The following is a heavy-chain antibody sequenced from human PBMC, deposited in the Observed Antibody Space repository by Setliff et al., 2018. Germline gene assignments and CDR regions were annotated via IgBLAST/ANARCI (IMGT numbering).Heavy chain of an antibody. Sequence: GGSLRLSCAASGITFKNAWMTWIRQPPGKGLEWVSSISSTGDDIYYADPVKGRFTISRDNAENSLYLQMNSLRVEDTAVYYCARDNTLFGVVITGSWFDPWGQGTLVTVSS. D-gene: IGHD3-3*01. CDR3: ARDNTLFGVVITGSWFDP. CDR1: GITFKNAW. V-gene: IGHV3-21*01. J-gene: IGHJ5*02. CDR2: ISSTGDDI.